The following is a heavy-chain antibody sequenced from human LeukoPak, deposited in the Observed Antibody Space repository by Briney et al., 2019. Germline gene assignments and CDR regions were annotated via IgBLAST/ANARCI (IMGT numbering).Heavy chain of an antibody. J-gene: IGHJ6*03. Sequence: SQTLSLTCDAYGGSFSGYYWTWIRQTPGKGLEWIGEIIQSGRTNYNSSLKSRVSMSLDTSKKQFSLRLNSVTAADTAVYCCARGRRHTVVVTEDYFYMDVWGKGTTVTVSS. CDR2: IIQSGRT. D-gene: IGHD2-21*02. CDR3: ARGRRHTVVVTEDYFYMDV. V-gene: IGHV4-34*01. CDR1: GGSFSGYY.